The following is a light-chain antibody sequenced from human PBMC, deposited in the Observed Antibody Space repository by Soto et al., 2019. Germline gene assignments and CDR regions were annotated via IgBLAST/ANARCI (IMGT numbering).Light chain of an antibody. Sequence: QSVLTQPASVSGSPGQSITISCTGSSSDVGISNLVSWFQQRPGKAPKLLIYEGIKRPSGVPARFSGSKSGTSASLAISGLRSEDEADYYCGGWDDSLSGPVFGGGTQLTVL. CDR3: GGWDDSLSGPV. CDR1: SSDVGISNL. J-gene: IGLJ2*01. CDR2: EGI. V-gene: IGLV2-14*02.